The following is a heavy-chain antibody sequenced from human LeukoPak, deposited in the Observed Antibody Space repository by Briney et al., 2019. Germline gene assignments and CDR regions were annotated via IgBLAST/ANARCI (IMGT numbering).Heavy chain of an antibody. CDR1: GFTFNNYN. J-gene: IGHJ6*02. V-gene: IGHV3-48*01. Sequence: PGGSLRLSCAASGFTFNNYNMNWVRQAPGKGLEWVSYISSSSSTIYYADSVKGRFTISRDNAKNSLYLQMNSLRAEDTAVYYCARDLQNYYGMAVWGQGTTVTVSS. CDR2: ISSSSSTI. CDR3: ARDLQNYYGMAV.